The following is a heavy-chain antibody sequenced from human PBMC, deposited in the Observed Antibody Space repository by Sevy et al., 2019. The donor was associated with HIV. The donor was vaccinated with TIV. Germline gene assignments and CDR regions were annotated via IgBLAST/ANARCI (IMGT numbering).Heavy chain of an antibody. D-gene: IGHD3-22*01. Sequence: GGSLRLSCAGSGLTFSSYAVSWVRQAPGKGLEWVSSIIDTGGSTYYADSVKGRFTISRDNSKNTVYLQMNSLRAEDTAVYYCASGGLYYLDSGGYFSPGFDYWGQGTLVTVSS. V-gene: IGHV3-23*01. J-gene: IGHJ4*02. CDR1: GLTFSSYA. CDR3: ASGGLYYLDSGGYFSPGFDY. CDR2: IIDTGGST.